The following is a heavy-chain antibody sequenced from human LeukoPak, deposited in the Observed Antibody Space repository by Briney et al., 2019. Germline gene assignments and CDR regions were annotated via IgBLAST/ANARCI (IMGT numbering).Heavy chain of an antibody. CDR2: IYHSGST. CDR3: ARVNSGSYYSPFDY. J-gene: IGHJ4*02. CDR1: GTSIVGIDW. V-gene: IGHV4-4*02. Sequence: PSETLSLTCTISGTSIVGIDWWRWVRQSPGKQLEWIGEIYHSGSTNYNPSLKSRITISVDKSKNQFSLNLRSVTAADTAVYYCARVNSGSYYSPFDYWLQGTLVTVSS. D-gene: IGHD1-26*01.